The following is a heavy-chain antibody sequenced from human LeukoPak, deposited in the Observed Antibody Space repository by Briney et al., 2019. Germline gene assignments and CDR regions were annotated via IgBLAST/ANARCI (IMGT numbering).Heavy chain of an antibody. Sequence: ASVKVSCKVSGYTLTELSMHWVRQAPGKGLEWMGGFDPEDGETIYAQKFQGRVTMTEDTSTDTAYMELSSLRSEDTAIYYCARGPHIRTYDRDNWFDPWGQGTLVTVSS. CDR3: ARGPHIRTYDRDNWFDP. CDR2: FDPEDGET. D-gene: IGHD3-3*01. J-gene: IGHJ5*02. V-gene: IGHV1-24*01. CDR1: GYTLTELS.